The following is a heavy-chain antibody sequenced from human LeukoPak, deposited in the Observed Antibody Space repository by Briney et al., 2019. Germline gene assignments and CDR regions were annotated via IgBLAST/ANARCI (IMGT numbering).Heavy chain of an antibody. CDR1: GFTFSSYA. CDR2: IWYDGSNK. V-gene: IGHV3-33*08. D-gene: IGHD6-13*01. J-gene: IGHJ4*02. Sequence: GGSLRLSCAASGFTFSSYAMSWVRQAPGKGLEWVAVIWYDGSNKYYADSVKGRFTISRDNSKNTLYLQMNSLRAEDTAVYYCARGRDGVYDFDYWGQGTLVTVSS. CDR3: ARGRDGVYDFDY.